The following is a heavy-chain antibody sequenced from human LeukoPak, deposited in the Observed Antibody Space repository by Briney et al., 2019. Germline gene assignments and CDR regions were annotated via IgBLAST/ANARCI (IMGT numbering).Heavy chain of an antibody. CDR1: GYTFTNYA. V-gene: IGHV1-3*03. D-gene: IGHD1-26*01. J-gene: IGHJ4*02. CDR2: INAGNGNT. Sequence: GASVKVSCKASGYTFTNYALHWVRQAPGQRLKWMGWINAGNGNTKYSQDFQGRVTITRDTSASTAYMELSSLRSEDMAVYYCARDGKEWELLPDYFDYWGQGTLVTVSS. CDR3: ARDGKEWELLPDYFDY.